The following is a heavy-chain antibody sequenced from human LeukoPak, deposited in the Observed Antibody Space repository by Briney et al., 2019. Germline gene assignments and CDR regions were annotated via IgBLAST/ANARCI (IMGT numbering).Heavy chain of an antibody. V-gene: IGHV3-30*18. J-gene: IGHJ6*03. CDR2: ISYDGSNK. CDR3: AKEDIVVVPAAMRGEQIYYYMDV. D-gene: IGHD2-2*01. CDR1: GFTFSSYG. Sequence: GGSLRLSCAASGFTFSSYGMHWVRQAPGKGLEWVAVISYDGSNKYYADSVKGRFTISRDNSKNTLYLQMNSLRAEDTAVYYCAKEDIVVVPAAMRGEQIYYYMDVWGKGTTVTVSS.